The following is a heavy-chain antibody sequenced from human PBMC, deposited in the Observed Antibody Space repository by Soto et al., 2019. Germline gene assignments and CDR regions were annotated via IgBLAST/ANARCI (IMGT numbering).Heavy chain of an antibody. CDR2: ISSSGSTI. Sequence: PGGSLRLSCAASGFTFSDYYMSWIRQAPGKGLEWVSYISSSGSTIYYADSVKGRFTISRDNAKHSLYLQMNSLRAEDTAVYYCARDPIITMIVDWYFDLWGRGTLVTVSS. J-gene: IGHJ2*01. V-gene: IGHV3-11*01. D-gene: IGHD3-22*01. CDR3: ARDPIITMIVDWYFDL. CDR1: GFTFSDYY.